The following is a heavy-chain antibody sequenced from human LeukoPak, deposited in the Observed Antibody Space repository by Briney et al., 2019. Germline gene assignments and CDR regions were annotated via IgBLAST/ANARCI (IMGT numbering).Heavy chain of an antibody. J-gene: IGHJ1*01. CDR1: GYTFTSYY. CDR2: INPSGGST. Sequence: ASVKVSCKASGYTFTSYYMHWVRQAPGQGLEWMGIINPSGGSTSYAQKFQGRVTITRNTSISTAYMELSSLRSEDTAVYYCARLAAAGRRRYFQHWGQGTLVTVSS. V-gene: IGHV1-46*01. CDR3: ARLAAAGRRRYFQH. D-gene: IGHD6-13*01.